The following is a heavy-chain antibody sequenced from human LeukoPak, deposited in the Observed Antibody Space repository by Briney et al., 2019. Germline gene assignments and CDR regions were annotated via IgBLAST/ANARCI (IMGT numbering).Heavy chain of an antibody. CDR2: VSYDGSNK. CDR1: GFSFSRYG. D-gene: IGHD4/OR15-4a*01. J-gene: IGHJ3*02. CDR3: AKDAQGANDLDDALDI. V-gene: IGHV3-30*18. Sequence: GGSLRLSCGASGFSFSRYGMPWVRQAPGKGLEWVAVVSYDGSNKYYADSVKGRFTISRDNSKKPLYLQMNSLRGEDTGVYFCAKDAQGANDLDDALDIWGQGTMVTVSS.